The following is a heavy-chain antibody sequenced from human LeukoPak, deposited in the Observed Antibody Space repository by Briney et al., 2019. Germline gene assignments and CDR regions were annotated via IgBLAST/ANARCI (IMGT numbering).Heavy chain of an antibody. CDR2: IKQDGSEK. CDR1: GFTCSTFW. Sequence: GGSLRLSCAASGFTCSTFWMSWVRQAPGKGLEWVANIKQDGSEKYYVDSVKGRFTISRDHAKNSLYLQMNSLRAEDTAVYYCARGSIAAAFQFDYWGQGTLVTVSS. V-gene: IGHV3-7*01. J-gene: IGHJ4*02. D-gene: IGHD6-13*01. CDR3: ARGSIAAAFQFDY.